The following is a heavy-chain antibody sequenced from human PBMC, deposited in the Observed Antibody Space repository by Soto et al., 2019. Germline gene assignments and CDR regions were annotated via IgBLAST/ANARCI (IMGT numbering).Heavy chain of an antibody. D-gene: IGHD1-1*01. V-gene: IGHV3-48*03. CDR2: ISSSGSTI. CDR1: GFTFSSYE. J-gene: IGHJ3*02. Sequence: GGSLRLSCAAAGFTFSSYEMNWVRQAPGRGLEWVSYISSSGSTIYYADSVKCRFTSSRDNAKNSLYLQMNSLRAEVTAVYYWARAINWNPSPAFDIWGQGTMAHVS. CDR3: ARAINWNPSPAFDI.